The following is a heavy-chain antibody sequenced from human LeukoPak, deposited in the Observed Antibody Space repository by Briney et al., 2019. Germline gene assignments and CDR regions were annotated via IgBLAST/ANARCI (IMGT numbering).Heavy chain of an antibody. D-gene: IGHD3-22*01. V-gene: IGHV4-39*07. CDR2: IYYGGST. CDR3: ARNYDSSGYYIVDWYFDL. Sequence: SETLSLTCTVSGGSISSSSYYWGWIRLPPGMGLEWIGTIYYGGSTYYNPSLKSRVTISVDTSKNQFSLKLSSVTAADTAVYYCARNYDSSGYYIVDWYFDLWGRGTLVTVSS. J-gene: IGHJ2*01. CDR1: GGSISSSSYY.